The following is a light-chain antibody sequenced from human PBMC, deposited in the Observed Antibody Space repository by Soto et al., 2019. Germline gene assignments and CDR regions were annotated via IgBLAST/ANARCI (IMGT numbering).Light chain of an antibody. Sequence: EIVMTQSPATLSVSPGERATLSCTANQSVSSYLAWYHQKPGQAPRLLIYGAATRATGIPARFSGSGSGTEFPLTISSLLSEDFSVYCCPPYNNLPPFTFGPGNKVAI. CDR3: PPYNNLPPFT. J-gene: IGKJ3*01. CDR2: GAA. CDR1: QSVSSY. V-gene: IGKV3-15*01.